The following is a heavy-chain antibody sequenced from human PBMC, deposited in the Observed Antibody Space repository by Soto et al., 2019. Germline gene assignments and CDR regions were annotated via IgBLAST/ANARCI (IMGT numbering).Heavy chain of an antibody. CDR2: ISWNSGSI. D-gene: IGHD3-16*01. J-gene: IGHJ4*02. V-gene: IGHV3-9*01. CDR1: GFTFDDYA. Sequence: GGSLRLSCAASGFTFDDYAMHWVRQGPGKGLEWVSGISWNSGSIGYADSVKGRFTISRDNAKNSLYPQMNSLRAEDTALYYCAETEAVNYVSTYFDYWGPGTLVTVSS. CDR3: AETEAVNYVSTYFDY.